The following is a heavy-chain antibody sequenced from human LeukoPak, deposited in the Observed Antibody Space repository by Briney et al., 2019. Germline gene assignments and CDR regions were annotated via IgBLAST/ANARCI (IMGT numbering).Heavy chain of an antibody. J-gene: IGHJ4*02. V-gene: IGHV3-13*01. CDR1: GFTSSSYD. Sequence: PGGSLRLSCAASGFTSSSYDMHWVRQATGEGLEWVSAIGTAGDTYYPGSVKGRFTISRENAKNSLYLQMNSLRAGDTAVYYCAREGPDRGSFDYWGQGTLVTVSS. D-gene: IGHD1-14*01. CDR2: IGTAGDT. CDR3: AREGPDRGSFDY.